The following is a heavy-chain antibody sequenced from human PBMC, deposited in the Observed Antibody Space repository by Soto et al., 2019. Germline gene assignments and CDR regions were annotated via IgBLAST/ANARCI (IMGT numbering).Heavy chain of an antibody. Sequence: QVQLQESGPGLVKPSETLSLTCTVSGGSISSYYWSWIRQPPGKGLEWIGYIYYSGSTNYNPSLSSRVTISVDTSKNQFSRKLSSVTAAYTAVYYCAGAYGDYVFDYWGQGTLVTVSS. V-gene: IGHV4-59*01. J-gene: IGHJ4*02. CDR1: GGSISSYY. D-gene: IGHD4-17*01. CDR3: AGAYGDYVFDY. CDR2: IYYSGST.